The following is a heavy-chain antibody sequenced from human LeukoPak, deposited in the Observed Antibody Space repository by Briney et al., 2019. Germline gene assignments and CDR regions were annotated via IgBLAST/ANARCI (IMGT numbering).Heavy chain of an antibody. J-gene: IGHJ4*02. CDR3: AGGMSIAAPYY. D-gene: IGHD6-6*01. Sequence: GGSLRLSCAASGFTVSSNYMSWVRQAPGKGLEWVSVIYSGGSTYYVDSVKGRFTISRDNSKNTLYLQMNSLRAEDTAVYYCAGGMSIAAPYYWGQGTLVTVSS. CDR1: GFTVSSNY. V-gene: IGHV3-66*02. CDR2: IYSGGST.